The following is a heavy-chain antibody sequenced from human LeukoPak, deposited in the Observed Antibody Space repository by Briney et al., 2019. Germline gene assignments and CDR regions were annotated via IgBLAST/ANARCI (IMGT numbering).Heavy chain of an antibody. CDR3: AKLYSSGWYYYYYYMDV. Sequence: GRSLRLSCAASGFTFSSYGMHWVRQAPGKGLEWVAVISYDGSNKYYADSVKGRFTISRDNSKNTLYLQMNSLRAEDTAVYYCAKLYSSGWYYYYYYMDVWGKGTTVTVSS. V-gene: IGHV3-30*18. CDR2: ISYDGSNK. D-gene: IGHD6-19*01. J-gene: IGHJ6*03. CDR1: GFTFSSYG.